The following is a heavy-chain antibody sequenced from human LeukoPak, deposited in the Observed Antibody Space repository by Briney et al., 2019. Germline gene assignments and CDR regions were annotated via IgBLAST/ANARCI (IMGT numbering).Heavy chain of an antibody. CDR1: GGSISSYY. CDR3: ARGAGYCSGGSCYDDY. CDR2: IYYSGST. D-gene: IGHD2-15*01. V-gene: IGHV4-59*01. Sequence: SETLSLTCTVSGGSISSYYWTWIRQPPGKGLGWIGYIYYSGSTNYNPSLKSRVTISVDTSKNQFSLKLSSVTAADTAVYYCARGAGYCSGGSCYDDYWGQGTLVTVSS. J-gene: IGHJ4*02.